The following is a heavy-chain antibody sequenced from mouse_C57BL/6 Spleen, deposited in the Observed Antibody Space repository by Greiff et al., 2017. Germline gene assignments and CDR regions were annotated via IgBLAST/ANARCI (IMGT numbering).Heavy chain of an antibody. V-gene: IGHV1-74*01. Sequence: QVQLQQPGAELVKPGASVKVSCKASGYTFTSYCMHWVKQRPGQGLEWIGRFHPSDSDTNYNQKFKGKATLTVDKSSTTAYMQLSSLTSEDSAVYCSAIEYDYTWCAYWGQGTLVTVSA. J-gene: IGHJ3*01. D-gene: IGHD2-4*01. CDR1: GYTFTSYC. CDR3: AIEYDYTWCAY. CDR2: FHPSDSDT.